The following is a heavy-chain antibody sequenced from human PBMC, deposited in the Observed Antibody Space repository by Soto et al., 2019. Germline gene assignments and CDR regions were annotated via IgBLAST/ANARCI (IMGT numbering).Heavy chain of an antibody. CDR2: ISAYSGNT. CDR3: ARDSGYPIYGMDV. CDR1: GYTFTSNA. D-gene: IGHD5-12*01. J-gene: IGHJ6*02. Sequence: SVEVSCKASGYTFTSNAINWVRQAPGQGLEWVGWISAYSGNTGYAQKFQGRVTMTRNTSISTAYMELSSLRSEDTAVYYCARDSGYPIYGMDVWGQGTTVTVSS. V-gene: IGHV1-8*02.